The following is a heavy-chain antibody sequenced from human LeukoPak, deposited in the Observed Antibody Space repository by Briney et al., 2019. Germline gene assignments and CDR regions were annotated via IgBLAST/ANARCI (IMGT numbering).Heavy chain of an antibody. CDR2: IIPIFGTA. D-gene: IGHD3-3*01. Sequence: SVKVSCKASGGTFSSYAISWVRQAPGQGLGWMGGIIPIFGTANYAQKFQGRVTITADESTSTAYMELSSLRSEDTAVYYCARGDYDFWSGYYTLGYFQHWGQGTLVTVSS. J-gene: IGHJ1*01. CDR1: GGTFSSYA. CDR3: ARGDYDFWSGYYTLGYFQH. V-gene: IGHV1-69*13.